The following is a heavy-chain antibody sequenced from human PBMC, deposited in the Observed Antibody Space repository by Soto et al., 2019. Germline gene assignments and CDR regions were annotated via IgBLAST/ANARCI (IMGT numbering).Heavy chain of an antibody. CDR2: IYHSGST. J-gene: IGHJ4*02. V-gene: IGHV4-30-2*01. Sequence: QLQLQESGSGLVKPSQTLSLSCAVSGGSISSGGYSWNWIRQAPGKGLEWIGYIYHSGSTYYNPALKSRVTISVDKSNNQFSLKLTSVTDADTAVYFCARDSLTCSYFDSWGQGALVTVSS. D-gene: IGHD3-10*02. CDR1: GGSISSGGYS. CDR3: ARDSLTCSYFDS.